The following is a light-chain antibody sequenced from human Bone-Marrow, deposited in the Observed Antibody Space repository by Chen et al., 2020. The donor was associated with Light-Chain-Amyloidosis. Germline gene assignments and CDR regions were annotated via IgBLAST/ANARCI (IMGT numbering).Light chain of an antibody. Sequence: QSALTQPASVSGSPGQSITISCTGTSSDVGGYNYVSWYQQHPGKAPKLMIYEVSNRPSGVSNRFSGSKSGNTASLPISGLQAEAEADYYCSSYTSSSTVVFGGGTKLPVL. V-gene: IGLV2-14*01. CDR1: SSDVGGYNY. CDR3: SSYTSSSTVV. CDR2: EVS. J-gene: IGLJ2*01.